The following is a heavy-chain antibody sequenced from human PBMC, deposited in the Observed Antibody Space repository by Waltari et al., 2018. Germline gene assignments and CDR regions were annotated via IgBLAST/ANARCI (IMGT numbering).Heavy chain of an antibody. CDR1: GFAISSHW. V-gene: IGHV3-74*01. D-gene: IGHD4-17*01. CDR3: VRSRDDAVNAFDI. Sequence: EVQLVESGGGLFQPGGSLRLSCAASGFAISSHWMHWVRQAPGKGLVWVSRISTDGRITNYADSVKGRFTISRDNAKNTLYLQMNSLRAEDTATFYCVRSRDDAVNAFDIWGQGTMVTVSS. J-gene: IGHJ3*02. CDR2: ISTDGRIT.